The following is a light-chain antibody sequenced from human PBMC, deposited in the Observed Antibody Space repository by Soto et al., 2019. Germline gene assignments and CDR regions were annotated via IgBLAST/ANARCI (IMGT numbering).Light chain of an antibody. J-gene: IGLJ1*01. CDR1: SSDVGTYNY. Sequence: LTQPRSVSGSLGQSVTISCTGTSSDVGTYNYVSWYQQHPGKAPKVMIYDVSERPSGVPDRFSGSKSGNTASLTISGLQAEDEADYYCCSYAGSPRYVLGTGTKLTVL. V-gene: IGLV2-11*01. CDR2: DVS. CDR3: CSYAGSPRYV.